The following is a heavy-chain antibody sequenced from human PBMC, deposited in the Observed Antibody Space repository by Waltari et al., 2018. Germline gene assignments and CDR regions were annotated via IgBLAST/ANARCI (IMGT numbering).Heavy chain of an antibody. CDR3: ARTAAGTAYYYYYYMDV. Sequence: QVQLVQSGAEVKKPGASVKVSCKASGYTLTGYYLHWVRQAPGQGLEWMGRINPNSGGTNYAQKFQGRVTMTRDTSISTAYMELSRLRSDDTAVYYCARTAAGTAYYYYYYMDVWGKGTTVTVSS. CDR2: INPNSGGT. J-gene: IGHJ6*03. CDR1: GYTLTGYY. V-gene: IGHV1-2*06. D-gene: IGHD6-13*01.